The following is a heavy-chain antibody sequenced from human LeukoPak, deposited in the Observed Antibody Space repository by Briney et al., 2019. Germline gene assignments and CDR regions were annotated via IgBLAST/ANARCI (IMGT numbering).Heavy chain of an antibody. CDR1: GDSVSTKSVA. J-gene: IGHJ4*02. V-gene: IGHV6-1*01. CDR2: TYYRSKWSN. Sequence: SQTLSLTCAISGDSVSTKSVAWNCIRQSPSRGLEWLGRTYYRSKWSNDYAVSVKSRITINPDTSKNQFSLHLNSVTPDDTAVYYCARANWGEYFDHWGQGTLVTVSS. CDR3: ARANWGEYFDH. D-gene: IGHD7-27*01.